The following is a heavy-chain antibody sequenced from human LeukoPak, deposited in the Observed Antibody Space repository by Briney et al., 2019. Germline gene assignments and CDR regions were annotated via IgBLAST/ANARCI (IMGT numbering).Heavy chain of an antibody. Sequence: PGGSLRLSCAASGFTFSSYSMNWVRQAPGKGLEWVSYISSSSSTIYYADSVKGRFTISRDNAKNSLYLQMNSLRDEDTAVYYCARVTSARTPYSYGLNWFDPWGQGTLVTVSS. J-gene: IGHJ5*02. CDR1: GFTFSSYS. CDR3: ARVTSARTPYSYGLNWFDP. D-gene: IGHD5-18*01. V-gene: IGHV3-48*02. CDR2: ISSSSSTI.